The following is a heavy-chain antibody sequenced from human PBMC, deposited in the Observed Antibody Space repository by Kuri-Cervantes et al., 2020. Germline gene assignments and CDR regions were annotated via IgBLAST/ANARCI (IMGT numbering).Heavy chain of an antibody. V-gene: IGHV3-30-3*01. CDR2: ISYDGSNK. Sequence: GESLKISCAASGFTFSSYAMHWVRQAPGKGLEWVAVISYDGSNKYYADSVKGRFTISRDNAKNSLYLQMNSLRAEDTAVYYCARETPGYSSSPYFDYWGQGTLVTVSS. J-gene: IGHJ4*02. D-gene: IGHD6-13*01. CDR3: ARETPGYSSSPYFDY. CDR1: GFTFSSYA.